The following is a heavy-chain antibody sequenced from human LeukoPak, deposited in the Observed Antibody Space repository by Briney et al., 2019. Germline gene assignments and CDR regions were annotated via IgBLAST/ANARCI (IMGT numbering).Heavy chain of an antibody. CDR2: ISSSSSYI. V-gene: IGHV3-21*01. CDR1: GFTFSSYS. D-gene: IGHD2-15*01. Sequence: GGSLRLSCAASGFTFSSYSMNWGLQAPGKGLVWVSSISSSSSYIYYADSVKGRFTISRDNAKNSLYLQMNSLRAEDTAVYYCARAYCSGGSCYRELGYWGQGTLVTVSS. J-gene: IGHJ4*02. CDR3: ARAYCSGGSCYRELGY.